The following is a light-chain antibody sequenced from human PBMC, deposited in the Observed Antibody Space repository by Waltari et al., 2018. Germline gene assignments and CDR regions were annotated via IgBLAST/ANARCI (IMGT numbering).Light chain of an antibody. CDR2: DFT. V-gene: IGLV2-14*03. Sequence: QSALTQPASVSGSPGQSTTFSCPGLSTAIGDHNFVSWYQQHTGKAPKLIIYDFTRRPSGISNRFSGSKSGNTASLTISGLQSEDEADYHCSSYTTNTTLLFGAGTKVTVL. J-gene: IGLJ3*02. CDR3: SSYTTNTTLL. CDR1: STAIGDHNF.